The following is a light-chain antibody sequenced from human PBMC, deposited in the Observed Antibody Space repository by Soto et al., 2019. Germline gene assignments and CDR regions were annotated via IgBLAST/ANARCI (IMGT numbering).Light chain of an antibody. J-gene: IGKJ5*01. CDR3: QQYQTYAT. V-gene: IGKV1-9*01. CDR2: GAS. CDR1: QDIGTY. Sequence: IQLTQSPSSLSASVGDRVTITCRASQDIGTYLAWYQQKPGKAPNLLIYGASGLQSGVPSRFSGSGSGTEFTLTISSLQPDDFATYYCQQYQTYATFGQGTRLEIK.